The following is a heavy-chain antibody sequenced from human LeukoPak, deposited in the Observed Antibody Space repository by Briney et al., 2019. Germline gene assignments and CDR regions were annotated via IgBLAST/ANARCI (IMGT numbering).Heavy chain of an antibody. V-gene: IGHV1-46*01. J-gene: IGHJ3*02. CDR2: INPSGGST. CDR1: RYTFTSYY. Sequence: ASVKVSCKASRYTFTSYYMHWVRQAPGQGLEWMGIINPSGGSTSYAQKFQGRVTMTRDPSTSTVYMELSSLRSEDTAVYYCARRTGDFGFDIWGQGTMVTVSS. D-gene: IGHD7-27*01. CDR3: ARRTGDFGFDI.